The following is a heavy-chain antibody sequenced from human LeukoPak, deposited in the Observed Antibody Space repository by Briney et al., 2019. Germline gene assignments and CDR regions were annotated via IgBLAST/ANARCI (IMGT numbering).Heavy chain of an antibody. CDR3: AKVSPVVPAAIDAFDI. CDR1: GFTFSSYA. CDR2: ISGSGGST. Sequence: GGSLRLSCAASGFTFSSYAMSWVRQAPGKGLEWVSAISGSGGSTYYADSVKGRFTISRDNSKNTLYLQMNSLRAEDTAVYYCAKVSPVVPAAIDAFDIWGQWTMVTVSS. D-gene: IGHD2-2*01. V-gene: IGHV3-23*01. J-gene: IGHJ3*02.